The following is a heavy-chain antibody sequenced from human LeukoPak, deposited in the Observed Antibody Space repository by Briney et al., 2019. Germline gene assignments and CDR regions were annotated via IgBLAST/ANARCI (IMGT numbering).Heavy chain of an antibody. CDR1: GYTFTSYG. J-gene: IGHJ4*02. CDR2: ISAYNGNT. Sequence: GASVTVSFKASGYTFTSYGISWVRQAPGQGREGMGWISAYNGNTNYAQKLQGRVTMTTDTSTSTAYMELRSLRSDDTAVYYCARATGVSYYYDSSGYYGDYWGQGTLVTVSS. D-gene: IGHD3-22*01. V-gene: IGHV1-18*01. CDR3: ARATGVSYYYDSSGYYGDY.